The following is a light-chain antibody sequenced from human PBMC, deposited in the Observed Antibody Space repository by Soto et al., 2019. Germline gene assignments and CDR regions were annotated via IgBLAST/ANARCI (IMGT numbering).Light chain of an antibody. CDR1: NIGSKS. Sequence: SYELTQPPSGSVAPGQTAIIICGEKNIGSKSVHWYQQKPGQGPVLVVYDDSDRPSRIPERFSGSKSGKVATLTISRVEAGDEADYYCHVWDDSDHYVFGSGTKVTVL. J-gene: IGLJ1*01. CDR3: HVWDDSDHYV. CDR2: DDS. V-gene: IGLV3-21*02.